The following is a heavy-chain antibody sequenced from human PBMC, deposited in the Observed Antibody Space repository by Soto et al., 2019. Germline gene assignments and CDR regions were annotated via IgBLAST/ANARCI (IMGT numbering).Heavy chain of an antibody. V-gene: IGHV1-18*01. CDR3: ARVRVEIVATEDDAFDI. CDR2: ISAYNGNT. Sequence: ASVKVSCKASGYTFTSYGISWVRQAPGQGLEWMGWISAYNGNTNYAQKLQGRVTMTTDTSTSTAYMELRSLRSDDTAVYYCARVRVEIVATEDDAFDIWSQGTMVTVSS. J-gene: IGHJ3*02. D-gene: IGHD5-12*01. CDR1: GYTFTSYG.